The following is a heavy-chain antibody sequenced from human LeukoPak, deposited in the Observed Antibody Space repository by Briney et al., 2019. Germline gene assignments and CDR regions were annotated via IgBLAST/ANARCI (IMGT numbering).Heavy chain of an antibody. CDR1: GYTFSDSF. D-gene: IGHD3-9*01. V-gene: IGHV1-2*02. Sequence: RASVKVACKASGYTFSDSFIHWLRQAPGQGLEWMGSIDPNTGATESAPKFQGRLTMARDRSVTTAYMQLSTLQSDDTAIYFCAKILTTVPTSHFDCWGQGTLVTVSS. CDR2: IDPNTGAT. CDR3: AKILTTVPTSHFDC. J-gene: IGHJ4*02.